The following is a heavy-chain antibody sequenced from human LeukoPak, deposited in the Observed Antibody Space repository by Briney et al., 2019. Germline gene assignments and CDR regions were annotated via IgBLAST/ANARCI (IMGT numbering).Heavy chain of an antibody. D-gene: IGHD2-2*01. CDR1: GFTFDDYA. CDR3: AKDIGPGGSRSNYYYYYYGMDV. Sequence: GGSLRLSCAASGFTFDDYAMHWVRQAPGKGLEWVSGISWNSGSIVYADSVKGRFIISRDNAKNSLYLQMNSLRAEDTALYYCAKDIGPGGSRSNYYYYYYGMDVWGQGTTVTVSS. J-gene: IGHJ6*02. CDR2: ISWNSGSI. V-gene: IGHV3-9*01.